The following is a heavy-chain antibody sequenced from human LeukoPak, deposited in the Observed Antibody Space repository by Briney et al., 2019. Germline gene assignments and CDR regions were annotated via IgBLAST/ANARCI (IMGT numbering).Heavy chain of an antibody. CDR1: GYTFTSYD. V-gene: IGHV1-8*01. J-gene: IGHJ3*02. D-gene: IGHD3-9*01. CDR2: MNPNSGNT. Sequence: GASVKVSCKASGYTFTSYDINWVRQATGQGLEWMGWMNPNSGNTGYAQKFQGRVTMTRNTPISTAYMELSSLRSEDTAVYYCARGSIFRIFRAFDIWGQGTMVTVSP. CDR3: ARGSIFRIFRAFDI.